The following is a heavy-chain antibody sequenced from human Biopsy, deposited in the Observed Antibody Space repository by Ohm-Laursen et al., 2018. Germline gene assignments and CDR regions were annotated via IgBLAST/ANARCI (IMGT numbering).Heavy chain of an antibody. V-gene: IGHV3-33*06. CDR3: VKDSEPHITAMRRGGFEY. CDR1: GFTFSSYG. D-gene: IGHD5-18*01. J-gene: IGHJ4*02. Sequence: SLRLSCSASGFTFSSYGMHWVRQAPGKGLEWVAVIWYDGSREYYADSVEGRFTISRDNSKNTLYLQLNSLRAEDTAVYYCVKDSEPHITAMRRGGFEYWGQGTLVTVSS. CDR2: IWYDGSRE.